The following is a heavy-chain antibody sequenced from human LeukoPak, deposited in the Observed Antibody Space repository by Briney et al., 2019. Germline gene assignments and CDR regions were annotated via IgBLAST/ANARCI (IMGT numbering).Heavy chain of an antibody. CDR2: INSDGGTT. CDR3: AISRYSGTSIDY. J-gene: IGHJ4*02. D-gene: IGHD1-26*01. Sequence: GGSLRLSCAATGFTFSSYWMHWVRQAPGKGLVWVSRINSDGGTTTYADSVKGRFTISRDNAKSTLYLQMNSLRIEDTAVYYCAISRYSGTSIDYWGQGSLATVPS. V-gene: IGHV3-74*01. CDR1: GFTFSSYW.